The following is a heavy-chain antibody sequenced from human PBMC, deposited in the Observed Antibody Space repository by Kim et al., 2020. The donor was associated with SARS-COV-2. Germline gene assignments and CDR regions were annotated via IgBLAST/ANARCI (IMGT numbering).Heavy chain of an antibody. J-gene: IGHJ4*02. CDR1: GYTFTSYD. Sequence: ASVKVSCKASGYTFTSYDINWVRQATGQGLEWMGWMNPNSGNTGYAQKFQGRVTMTRNTSISTAYMELSSLRSEDTAVYYCARGPTWIQLWFSRLGYWFDYWGQGTLVTVSS. CDR3: ARGPTWIQLWFSRLGYWFDY. D-gene: IGHD5-18*01. CDR2: MNPNSGNT. V-gene: IGHV1-8*01.